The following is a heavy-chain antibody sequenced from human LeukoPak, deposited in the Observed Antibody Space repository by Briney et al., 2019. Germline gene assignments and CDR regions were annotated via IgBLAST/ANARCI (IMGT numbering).Heavy chain of an antibody. V-gene: IGHV5-51*01. CDR1: GYSFTSYW. CDR3: ARLNMEWNILGPPGLADY. J-gene: IGHJ4*02. D-gene: IGHD3-3*01. Sequence: GESLKISCKGSGYSFTSYWIGWVRQMPGKGLEWMGIIYPGDSDTRHSPSFQGQVTISADKSISTAYLQWSSLKASDTAMYYCARLNMEWNILGPPGLADYWGQGTLVTVSS. CDR2: IYPGDSDT.